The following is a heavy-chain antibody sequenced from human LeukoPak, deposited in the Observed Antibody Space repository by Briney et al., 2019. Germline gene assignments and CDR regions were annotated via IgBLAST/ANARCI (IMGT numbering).Heavy chain of an antibody. J-gene: IGHJ5*02. D-gene: IGHD2-2*01. CDR1: GYTFTSYG. CDR3: ARDGCSSTSCYRGEPNWFDP. CDR2: ISVYNGNT. Sequence: ASVKVSCKASGYTFTSYGISWVRQAPGQGLEWMGWISVYNGNTNYAQKFQGRVTITADESTSTAYMELSSLRSEDTAVYYCARDGCSSTSCYRGEPNWFDPWGQGTLVTVSS. V-gene: IGHV1-18*01.